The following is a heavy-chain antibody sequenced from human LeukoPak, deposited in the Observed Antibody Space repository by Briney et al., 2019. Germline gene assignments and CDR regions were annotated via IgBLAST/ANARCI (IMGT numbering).Heavy chain of an antibody. D-gene: IGHD2-2*01. CDR3: ARAVIVVVPAAEQSFDI. CDR1: GGSFSGYY. Sequence: PSETLSLTCAVYGGSFSGYYWSWIRQPPGKGLEWIGEINHSGSTNYNPSLKSRVTISVDTSKNQFSLKLSSVTAADTAAYYCARAVIVVVPAAEQSFDIWGQGTMVTVSS. CDR2: INHSGST. J-gene: IGHJ3*02. V-gene: IGHV4-34*01.